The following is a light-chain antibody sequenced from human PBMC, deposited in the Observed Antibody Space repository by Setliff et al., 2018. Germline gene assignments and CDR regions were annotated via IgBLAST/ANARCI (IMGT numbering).Light chain of an antibody. Sequence: ALTQPASVSGSPGQTITISCTGTSSDVGNYIYVSWYQQHPGRAPKLMIYDVSTRPSGVSYRFSGSKSGNTASLTISGLQAEDEADYYCSSFRGGTSPFVFGTGTKVTVL. CDR1: SSDVGNYIY. J-gene: IGLJ1*01. V-gene: IGLV2-14*03. CDR3: SSFRGGTSPFV. CDR2: DVS.